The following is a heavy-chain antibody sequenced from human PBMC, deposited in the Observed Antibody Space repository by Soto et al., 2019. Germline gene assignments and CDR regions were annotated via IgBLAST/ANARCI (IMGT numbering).Heavy chain of an antibody. D-gene: IGHD1-1*01. CDR3: ARGVGVEPHYYYYYYMDV. CDR2: INAGNGNT. CDR1: GYTFTSYA. Sequence: ASVKVSCKASGYTFTSYAMHWVRQAPGQRLERMGWINAGNGNTKYSQKFQGRVTITRDTSASTAYMELSSLRSEDTAVYYCARGVGVEPHYYYYYYMDVWGKGTTVTVSS. J-gene: IGHJ6*03. V-gene: IGHV1-3*01.